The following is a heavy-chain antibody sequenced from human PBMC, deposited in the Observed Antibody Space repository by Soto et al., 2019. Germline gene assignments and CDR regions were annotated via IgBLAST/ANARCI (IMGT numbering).Heavy chain of an antibody. V-gene: IGHV3-33*05. CDR2: TSYDGSNN. J-gene: IGHJ4*02. D-gene: IGHD3-16*01. CDR1: GFTFRSYV. CDR3: ARGGTTGGLDV. Sequence: QVQLVESGGGVVQPGTSLRLSCVGSGFTFRSYVIHWVRQAPGKGLEWVALTSYDGSNNLYGDSVKGRFTISRDNSRNTVELQIDSLRLEDTSLYYCARGGTTGGLDVWGQGTLVSVSS.